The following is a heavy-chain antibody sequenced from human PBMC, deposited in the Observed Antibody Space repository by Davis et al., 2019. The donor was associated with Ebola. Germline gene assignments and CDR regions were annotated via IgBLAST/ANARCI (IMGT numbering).Heavy chain of an antibody. Sequence: SETLSLTCPVSGGSISRYYWSWLRQPPGKGLEWIGYIYYSGSTNYNPSLKSRVTISVDTSNNQFSLNLSSVTAADTAVYYCAILASWSGYYFIDYWGQGTLVTVSS. CDR2: IYYSGST. CDR3: AILASWSGYYFIDY. CDR1: GGSISRYY. V-gene: IGHV4-59*01. J-gene: IGHJ4*02. D-gene: IGHD3-3*01.